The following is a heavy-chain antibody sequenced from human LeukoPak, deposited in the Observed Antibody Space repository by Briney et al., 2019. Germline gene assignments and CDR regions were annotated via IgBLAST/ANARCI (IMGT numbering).Heavy chain of an antibody. V-gene: IGHV3-21*01. Sequence: GGSLRLSCAASGFTFNTYSMNWVRQAPGKGLEWVSSISSSSTYMSHADSVKGRFTVSRDNAKNSLYLQMNSLRVEDTAIYYCATRKCSISACRASSYRCMDDWGKGTTVTVSS. CDR2: ISSSSTYM. D-gene: IGHD2-2*01. J-gene: IGHJ6*03. CDR1: GFTFNTYS. CDR3: ATRKCSISACRASSYRCMDD.